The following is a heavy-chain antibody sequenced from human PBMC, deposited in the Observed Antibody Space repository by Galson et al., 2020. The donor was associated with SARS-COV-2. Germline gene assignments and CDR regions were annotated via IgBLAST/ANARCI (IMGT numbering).Heavy chain of an antibody. Sequence: GGSLRLSCAASGFTFSDYAMSWVRQAPGKGLEWVSVITGSGSDTNYADSVRGRFTISRDNSKNTLYLQMNVLKSEDTARYYCAREVFPGIIADAFDVWGQGTMVTASS. CDR3: AREVFPGIIADAFDV. CDR2: ITGSGSDT. D-gene: IGHD6-13*01. CDR1: GFTFSDYA. J-gene: IGHJ3*01. V-gene: IGHV3-23*01.